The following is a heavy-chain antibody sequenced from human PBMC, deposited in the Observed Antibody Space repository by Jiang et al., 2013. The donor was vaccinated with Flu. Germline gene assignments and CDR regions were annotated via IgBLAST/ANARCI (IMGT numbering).Heavy chain of an antibody. CDR3: ARGIYDYGDYGVIRRWFDP. CDR1: GGSVSSGSYY. V-gene: IGHV4-61*01. D-gene: IGHD4-17*01. J-gene: IGHJ5*02. Sequence: KPSETLSLTCTVSGGSVSSGSYYWSWIRQPPGKGLEWIGLIYYSGSTNYNPSLKSRVTISVDTSKNQFSLKLSSVTAADTAVYYCARGIYDYGDYGVIRRWFDPWGQGTLVTVSS. CDR2: IYYSGST.